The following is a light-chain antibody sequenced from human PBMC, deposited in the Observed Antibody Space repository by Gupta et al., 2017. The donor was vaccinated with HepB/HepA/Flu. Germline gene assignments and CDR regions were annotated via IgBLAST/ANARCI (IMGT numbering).Light chain of an antibody. J-gene: IGKJ2*01. CDR3: QQYNSFPYT. CDR2: EAS. Sequence: DIQMTQSPSILSASVGHRVTITCRASQSLSSWLAWYQQKPGKGPKLLIYEASSLGSGVPSRFSGSESGTEFTLTIRSLQPDDSAAYFCQQYNSFPYTFGQGTKLEIK. CDR1: QSLSSW. V-gene: IGKV1-5*03.